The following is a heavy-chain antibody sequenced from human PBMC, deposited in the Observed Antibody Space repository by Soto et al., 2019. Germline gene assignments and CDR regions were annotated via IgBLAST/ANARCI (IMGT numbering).Heavy chain of an antibody. J-gene: IGHJ4*02. CDR1: GFTFSSYA. D-gene: IGHD5-12*01. CDR3: ATRSRGYSGYVKY. CDR2: ISGSSCST. Sequence: GGSLSLSCAASGFTFSSYAMSWVRQAPGKGLEWVSAISGSSCSTYYADSVKGRFTISRDNAENSLYLQMNSLRAEDTAVYYCATRSRGYSGYVKYWAQGTVVTVSS. V-gene: IGHV3-23*01.